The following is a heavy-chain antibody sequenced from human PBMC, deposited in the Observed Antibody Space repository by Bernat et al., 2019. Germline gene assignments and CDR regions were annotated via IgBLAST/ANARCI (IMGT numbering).Heavy chain of an antibody. CDR1: GFTFRNHG. D-gene: IGHD6-6*01. CDR2: IWYDGSNQ. V-gene: IGHV3-33*01. J-gene: IGHJ4*02. Sequence: QVQLVESGGGGVQPGESLRFSCAASGFTFRNHGMHWVRQAPGKGLEWVAVIWYDGSNQYYADSVMGRFTISRDNSKNTLYLQMNNLRDNDTAIYYCARDISARRLDYWGQGVLVTVSS. CDR3: ARDISARRLDY.